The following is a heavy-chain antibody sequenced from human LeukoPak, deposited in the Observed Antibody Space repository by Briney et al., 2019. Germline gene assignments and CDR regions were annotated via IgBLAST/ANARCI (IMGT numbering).Heavy chain of an antibody. CDR1: GFTFR. CDR3: ARGGQWLVRSAFDI. D-gene: IGHD6-19*01. V-gene: IGHV3-7*03. Sequence: GGSLRLSCAASGFTFRVRQAPGKGLEWVANIKQDGSEEYYVDSVKGRFTISRDNAKNSLYLQMNSLRAEDTAVYYCARGGQWLVRSAFDIWGQGTMVTVSS. CDR2: IKQDGSEE. J-gene: IGHJ3*02.